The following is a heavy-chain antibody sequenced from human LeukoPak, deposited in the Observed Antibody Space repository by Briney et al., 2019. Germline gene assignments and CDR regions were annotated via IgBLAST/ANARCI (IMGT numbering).Heavy chain of an antibody. J-gene: IGHJ4*02. V-gene: IGHV3-23*01. CDR2: ISGSGGST. CDR3: AKEASRGYSFPYTPIEKPYYFDY. CDR1: GFTFSSYA. Sequence: GGSLRLSCAASGFTFSSYAMSWVRQAPGKGLEWVSAISGSGGSTYYADSVKGRFTISRDNSKNTLFLQMNSLRAEDTAVYYCAKEASRGYSFPYTPIEKPYYFDYWGQGTLVTVSS. D-gene: IGHD5-18*01.